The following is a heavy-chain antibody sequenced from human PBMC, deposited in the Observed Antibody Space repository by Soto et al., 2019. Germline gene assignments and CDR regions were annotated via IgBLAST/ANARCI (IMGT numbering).Heavy chain of an antibody. CDR1: GYSFTSYW. Sequence: GESLKISCKGSGYSFTSYWISWVRQMPGKGLEWMGRIDPSDSYTNYSPSFQGHVTISATKSINTVFLQWSSLRASDTAMYYCARQIYDSDTGPNFQYYFDSWGQGTPVTVSS. J-gene: IGHJ4*02. CDR3: ARQIYDSDTGPNFQYYFDS. CDR2: IDPSDSYT. V-gene: IGHV5-10-1*01. D-gene: IGHD3-22*01.